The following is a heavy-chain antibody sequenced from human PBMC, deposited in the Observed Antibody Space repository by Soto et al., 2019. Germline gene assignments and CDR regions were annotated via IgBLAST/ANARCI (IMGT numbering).Heavy chain of an antibody. J-gene: IGHJ5*02. V-gene: IGHV4-59*01. CDR2: VYFSGNT. Sequence: LSLTCTVSGGSLSSYYWTWIRQSPGKGLEWIGYVYFSGNTNYNPSLKSRVTISIDMSKNQFSLRLASVTAADTAFYYCGSVRPSGYVLSWGQGTLVTVSS. CDR1: GGSLSSYY. CDR3: GSVRPSGYVLS. D-gene: IGHD6-25*01.